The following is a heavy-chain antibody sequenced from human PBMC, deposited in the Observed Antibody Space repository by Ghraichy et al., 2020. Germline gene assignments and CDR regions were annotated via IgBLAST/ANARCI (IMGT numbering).Heavy chain of an antibody. CDR3: ARSPGWGSGFSGNWFDP. Sequence: SGPTLVKPTETLTLTCTVSGFSLSNARMGVSWIRQPPGKALEWLAHIFSNDEKSYSPSLKSRLTISKDTSKSQVVLTMTNMDPVDTATYYCARSPGWGSGFSGNWFDPWGQGTLVTVSS. CDR1: GFSLSNARMG. J-gene: IGHJ5*02. V-gene: IGHV2-26*01. CDR2: IFSNDEK. D-gene: IGHD7-27*01.